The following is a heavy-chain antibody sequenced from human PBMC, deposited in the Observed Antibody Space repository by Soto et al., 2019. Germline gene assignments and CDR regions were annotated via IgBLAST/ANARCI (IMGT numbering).Heavy chain of an antibody. CDR1: GGTFSSYA. D-gene: IGHD3-3*01. J-gene: IGHJ6*02. Sequence: VASVKVSCKASGGTFSSYAISWVRQAPGQGLEWMGGIIPIFGTANYAQKFQGRVTMTTDTSTSTAYMELRSLRSDDTAVYYCARVRWATIFGVVIIGYYGMDVWGQGTTVTVSS. V-gene: IGHV1-69*05. CDR3: ARVRWATIFGVVIIGYYGMDV. CDR2: IIPIFGTA.